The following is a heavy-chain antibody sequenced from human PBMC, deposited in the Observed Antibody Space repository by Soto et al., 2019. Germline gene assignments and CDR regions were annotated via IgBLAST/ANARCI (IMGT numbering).Heavy chain of an antibody. CDR1: GGTFSSYA. Sequence: QVQLVQSGAEVKKPGSSVKVSFKASGGTFSSYAISWVRQAPGQGLEWMGGIIPIFGTANYAQKFQGRVTITADESTSTAYMELSRLRSEDTAVYYCASGDYDFWRGPGCGMDVWGQGTTVTVSS. V-gene: IGHV1-69*12. CDR2: IIPIFGTA. J-gene: IGHJ6*02. CDR3: ASGDYDFWRGPGCGMDV. D-gene: IGHD3-3*01.